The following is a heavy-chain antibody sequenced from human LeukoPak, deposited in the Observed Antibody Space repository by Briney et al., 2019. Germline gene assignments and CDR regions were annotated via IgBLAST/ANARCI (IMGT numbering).Heavy chain of an antibody. Sequence: SVKVSCKASGYTFTSYAITWVRQAPGQGLEWMGGIIPMSETPKYTQKFQGRVTITTDESTNTAYMELSSLRSEDTAVYYCARDKNSGECVSNSCYGVWPLDIWGQGTMVTVSS. V-gene: IGHV1-69*05. D-gene: IGHD2-2*01. J-gene: IGHJ3*02. CDR1: GYTFTSYA. CDR2: IIPMSETP. CDR3: ARDKNSGECVSNSCYGVWPLDI.